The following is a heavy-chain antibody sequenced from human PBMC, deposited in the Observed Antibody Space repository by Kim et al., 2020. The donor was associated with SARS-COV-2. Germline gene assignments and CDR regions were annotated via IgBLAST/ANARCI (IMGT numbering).Heavy chain of an antibody. D-gene: IGHD3-10*01. Sequence: GGSLRLSCAASGFTFDDYGMSWVRQAPGKGLEWVSGINWNGGSTGYADSVKGRFTISRDNAKNSLYLQMNSLRAEDTALYHCARGMVRRGGGYYYGMDVWGQGTTVTVSS. CDR2: INWNGGST. J-gene: IGHJ6*02. V-gene: IGHV3-20*01. CDR3: ARGMVRRGGGYYYGMDV. CDR1: GFTFDDYG.